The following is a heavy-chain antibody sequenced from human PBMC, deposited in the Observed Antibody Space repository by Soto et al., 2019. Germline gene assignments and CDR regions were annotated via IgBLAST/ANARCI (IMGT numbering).Heavy chain of an antibody. D-gene: IGHD3-10*01. Sequence: SGPTLVNPTQTLTLTCTFSGFSLSTSGVGVGWIRQPPGKALEWLALIYWDDDKRYSPSLKSRLTITKDTSKNQVVLTMTNMDPVDTATYYCAHVLNGLTRHAVAITMVRGGYFDYWGQGTLVTVSS. CDR2: IYWDDDK. CDR1: GFSLSTSGVG. V-gene: IGHV2-5*02. J-gene: IGHJ4*02. CDR3: AHVLNGLTRHAVAITMVRGGYFDY.